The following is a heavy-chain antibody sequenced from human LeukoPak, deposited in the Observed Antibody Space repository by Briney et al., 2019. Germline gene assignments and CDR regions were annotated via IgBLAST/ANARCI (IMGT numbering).Heavy chain of an antibody. Sequence: GGSLRLSCAASGFTFSSYSMNWVRQAPGRGLEWVSSISSSSSYIYYAESVKGRFTISRDNAKNSLYLQMNSLRAEDTAVYYCARDFRPRITMVRGSFGYWGQGTLVTVSS. J-gene: IGHJ4*02. CDR3: ARDFRPRITMVRGSFGY. CDR2: ISSSSSYI. D-gene: IGHD3-10*01. CDR1: GFTFSSYS. V-gene: IGHV3-21*01.